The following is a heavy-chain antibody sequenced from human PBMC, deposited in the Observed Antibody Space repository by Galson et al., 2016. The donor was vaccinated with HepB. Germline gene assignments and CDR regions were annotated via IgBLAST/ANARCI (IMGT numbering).Heavy chain of an antibody. V-gene: IGHV3-23*01. CDR1: GFTFSRYA. J-gene: IGHJ4*02. CDR3: AKDHPSSGWPTFED. Sequence: SLRLSCAASGFTFSRYAMSWVRHGPGKGLEWVASNNNGGNPYYADSVRGRFTIFRDNSRNTLTLEMNSLTAEDTALYYCAKDHPSSGWPTFEDWGQGILVTVSS. D-gene: IGHD6-19*01. CDR2: NNNGGNP.